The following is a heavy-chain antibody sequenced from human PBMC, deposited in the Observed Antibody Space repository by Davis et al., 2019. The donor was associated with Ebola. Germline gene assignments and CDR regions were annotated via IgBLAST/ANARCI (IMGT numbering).Heavy chain of an antibody. V-gene: IGHV3-15*01. Sequence: GGSLRLSCAASGFTFSNAWMSWVRQAPGKGLEWVGRIKSKTDGGTTDYAAPVKGRFTISRDDSKNTLYLQMNSLRAEDTAVYYCAKDLASQLLSQGDAFDIWGQGTMVTVSS. CDR2: IKSKTDGGTT. CDR1: GFTFSNAW. CDR3: AKDLASQLLSQGDAFDI. D-gene: IGHD2-2*01. J-gene: IGHJ3*02.